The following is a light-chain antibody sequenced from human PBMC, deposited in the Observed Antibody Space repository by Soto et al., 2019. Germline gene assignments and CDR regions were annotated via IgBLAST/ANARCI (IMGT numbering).Light chain of an antibody. V-gene: IGLV2-23*01. CDR1: TSDVGSYNL. CDR2: EGS. Sequence: QSALTQPASVSGSPGQWITISCPGTTSDVGSYNLVSWYQQHPGKAPKLMIYEGSKRPSGVSNRFSGSKSGNTASLTISGLQAEDEADYYCCSYAGSSTVVFGGGTKVTVL. CDR3: CSYAGSSTVV. J-gene: IGLJ2*01.